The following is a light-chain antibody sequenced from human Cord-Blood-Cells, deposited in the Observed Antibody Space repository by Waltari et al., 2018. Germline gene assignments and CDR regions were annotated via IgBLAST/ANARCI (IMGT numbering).Light chain of an antibody. CDR2: EGS. CDR1: SSDVGRYNL. Sequence: QSALTQPASVSGSPGQSITISCTGTSSDVGRYNLVSWYQQHPGKAPKLMIYEGSKRPSGVSNRFSGSKSGNTASLTISGLQAEDEADYYCCSYAGSSISYVFGTGTKVTVL. V-gene: IGLV2-23*01. CDR3: CSYAGSSISYV. J-gene: IGLJ1*01.